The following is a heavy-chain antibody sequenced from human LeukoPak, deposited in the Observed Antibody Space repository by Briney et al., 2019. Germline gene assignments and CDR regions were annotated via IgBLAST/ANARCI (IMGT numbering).Heavy chain of an antibody. V-gene: IGHV4-59*12. CDR2: IYYSGST. J-gene: IGHJ6*03. Sequence: SETLSLTCTVSGGSISSYYWSWIRQPPGKGLEWIGYIYYSGSTYYNPSLKSRVTISVDTSKNQFSLKLSPVTAADTAVYYCAAVRANYYYYYMDVWGKGTTVTVSS. CDR1: GGSISSYY. CDR3: AAVRANYYYYYMDV. D-gene: IGHD3-10*01.